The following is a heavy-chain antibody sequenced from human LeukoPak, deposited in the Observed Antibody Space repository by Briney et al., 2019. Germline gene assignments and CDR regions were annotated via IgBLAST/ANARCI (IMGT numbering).Heavy chain of an antibody. D-gene: IGHD2-2*01. CDR3: AREGKDIVVVPAAMRYYYYMDV. Sequence: SETLSLTCTVSSGSFSSGSHYWSWVRQPAGKGLEWIGRIYTSGSTNYNPSLKSRVTISVDTSKNQFSLKLSSVTAADTAVYYCAREGKDIVVVPAAMRYYYYMDVWGKGTTVTISS. CDR1: SGSFSSGSHY. J-gene: IGHJ6*03. V-gene: IGHV4-61*02. CDR2: IYTSGST.